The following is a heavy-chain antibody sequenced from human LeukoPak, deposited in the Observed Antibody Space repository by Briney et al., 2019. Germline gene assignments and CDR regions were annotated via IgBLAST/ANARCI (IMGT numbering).Heavy chain of an antibody. Sequence: GGSLRLSCAASGFTFDDYAMHWVRQAPGKGLEWVSGISWNSGSIGYADSVKGRFTISRDNAKNSLYLQINSLRAEDTALYYCAKAIGGRYFDRAYAFDIWGQGTMVTVSS. D-gene: IGHD3-9*01. CDR1: GFTFDDYA. CDR2: ISWNSGSI. CDR3: AKAIGGRYFDRAYAFDI. V-gene: IGHV3-9*01. J-gene: IGHJ3*02.